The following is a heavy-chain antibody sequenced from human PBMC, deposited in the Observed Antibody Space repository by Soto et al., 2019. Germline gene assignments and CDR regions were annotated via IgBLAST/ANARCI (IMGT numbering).Heavy chain of an antibody. Sequence: QVQLQESGPGLVKPSQTLSLTCTVSGGSISGGGYYWSWIRQHPGKGLEWIGYIYYSGSTYYNPSLKSRVTISVDTSKNQFSLKLSSVTAADTAVYYCASLVSGGYYYYGMDVWGQGTTVTVSS. D-gene: IGHD3-22*01. V-gene: IGHV4-31*03. CDR2: IYYSGST. CDR1: GGSISGGGYY. CDR3: ASLVSGGYYYYGMDV. J-gene: IGHJ6*02.